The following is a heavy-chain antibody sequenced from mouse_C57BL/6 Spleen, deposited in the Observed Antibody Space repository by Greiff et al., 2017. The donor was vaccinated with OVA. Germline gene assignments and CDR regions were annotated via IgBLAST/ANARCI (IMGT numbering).Heavy chain of an antibody. D-gene: IGHD2-1*01. CDR1: GYTFTSYW. V-gene: IGHV1-50*01. CDR2: IDPSDSYT. CDR3: ARRIYYGNWGDYDAIDY. J-gene: IGHJ4*01. Sequence: QVQLQQPGAELVKPGASVKLSCKASGYTFTSYWMQWVKQRPGQGLEWIGEIDPSDSYTNYNQKFKGKATLTVDTSSSTAYMQLSSLTSEDSAVYYCARRIYYGNWGDYDAIDYWGQGTSVTVSS.